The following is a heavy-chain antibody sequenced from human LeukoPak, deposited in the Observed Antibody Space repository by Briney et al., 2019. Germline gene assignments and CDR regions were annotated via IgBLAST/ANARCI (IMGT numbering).Heavy chain of an antibody. CDR3: ARVIRTAPGKGHFDY. Sequence: QAGGSLRLSCVTSGFMFSTYALSWVRQAPGKGLEWASSISGSGGSTYHADSVKGRFTISRDSSKNTLYLQMNSLRAEDTAIYYCARVIRTAPGKGHFDYWGLGALVTVSS. V-gene: IGHV3-23*01. CDR2: ISGSGGST. D-gene: IGHD6-13*01. CDR1: GFMFSTYA. J-gene: IGHJ4*02.